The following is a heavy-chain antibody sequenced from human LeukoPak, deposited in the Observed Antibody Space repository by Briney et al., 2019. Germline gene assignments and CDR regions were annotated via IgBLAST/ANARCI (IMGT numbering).Heavy chain of an antibody. Sequence: GGSLRLSCAASGFTFSNSSMNWVRQAPGKGLEWVSSISGSSSYIYYADSVKGRFTISRDNAKNSLYLQMNSLRAEDTAVYYCARGALGGATLLSFDYWGQGTLVTVSS. CDR2: ISGSSSYI. V-gene: IGHV3-21*01. J-gene: IGHJ4*02. CDR1: GFTFSNSS. CDR3: ARGALGGATLLSFDY. D-gene: IGHD1-26*01.